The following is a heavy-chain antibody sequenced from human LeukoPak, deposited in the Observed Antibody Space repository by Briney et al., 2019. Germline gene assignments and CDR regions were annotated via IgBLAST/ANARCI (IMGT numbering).Heavy chain of an antibody. CDR3: AREADRYYYHYGMDV. V-gene: IGHV4-30-4*01. J-gene: IGHJ6*02. D-gene: IGHD6-25*01. Sequence: PSQTLSLTCTVSGGSISSGDYYWSWIRQPPGKGLEWIGYIYYSGSTYYNPSLKSRVTISVDTSKNQFSLKLSSVTAADTAVYYCAREADRYYYHYGMDVWGQGTTVTVSS. CDR1: GGSISSGDYY. CDR2: IYYSGST.